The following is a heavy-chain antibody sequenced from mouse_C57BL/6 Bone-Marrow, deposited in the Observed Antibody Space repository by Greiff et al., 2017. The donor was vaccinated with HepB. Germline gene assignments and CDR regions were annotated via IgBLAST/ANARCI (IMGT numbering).Heavy chain of an antibody. CDR3: ARPHGSSQGDPMDY. V-gene: IGHV1-64*01. CDR2: IHPNSGST. Sequence: QVQLQQPGAELVKPGASVKLSCKASGYTFTSYWMHWVKQRPGQGLEWIGMIHPNSGSTNYNEKLKRKATLTVDKSSSTAYMQLSSLTSEDSAVYYCARPHGSSQGDPMDYWGQGTSVTVSS. D-gene: IGHD1-1*01. J-gene: IGHJ4*01. CDR1: GYTFTSYW.